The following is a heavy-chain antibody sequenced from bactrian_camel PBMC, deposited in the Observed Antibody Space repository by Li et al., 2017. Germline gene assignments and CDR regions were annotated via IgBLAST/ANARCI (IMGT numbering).Heavy chain of an antibody. Sequence: QLVESGGGSVQAGGSLTLSCTVSGYCMGWFRQAPGKAREGVAAIVSGGTRTYYADSVKGRFTISQDNTGKTMYLQMNNLKPVDTATYYCAASTTYPSGGSLILSRAGYNNWGQGTQVTV. CDR1: GYC. J-gene: IGHJ4*01. V-gene: IGHV3S31*01. CDR2: IVSGGTRT. CDR3: AASTTYPSGGSLILSRAGYNN. D-gene: IGHD5*01.